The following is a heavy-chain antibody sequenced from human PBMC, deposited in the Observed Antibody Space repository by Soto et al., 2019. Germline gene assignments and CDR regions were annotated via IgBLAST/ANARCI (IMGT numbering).Heavy chain of an antibody. J-gene: IGHJ4*02. D-gene: IGHD1-1*01. CDR2: INEHGSEM. CDR3: LSFWTDS. Sequence: RGSLRLSCAASGFTFSNYWINWVRQAPGEGLEWVANINEHGSEMHYVDSVKGRFTISRDNAKNSVYLQMNSLRAEDTAVYYCLSFWTDSWGQGSLVTVSS. CDR1: GFTFSNYW. V-gene: IGHV3-7*03.